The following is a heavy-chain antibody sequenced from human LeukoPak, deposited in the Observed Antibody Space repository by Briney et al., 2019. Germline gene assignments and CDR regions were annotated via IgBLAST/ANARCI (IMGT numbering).Heavy chain of an antibody. Sequence: GGSLRLPCAASGFTFSSYSMNLVRQTPGKGLEWVSYISSSGSTIYYGDSVKGRFTISRDNAKNSLYLQMNSLRAEDTAVYYCARGVFETDLDYWGQGTLVTVSS. CDR1: GFTFSSYS. J-gene: IGHJ4*02. D-gene: IGHD2-21*02. CDR3: ARGVFETDLDY. CDR2: ISSSGSTI. V-gene: IGHV3-48*04.